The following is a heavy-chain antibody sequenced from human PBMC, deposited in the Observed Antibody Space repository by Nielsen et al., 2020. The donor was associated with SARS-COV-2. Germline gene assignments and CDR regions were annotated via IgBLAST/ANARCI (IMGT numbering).Heavy chain of an antibody. J-gene: IGHJ6*02. CDR2: IIPIFDTT. D-gene: IGHD3-16*01. Sequence: SVKVSCKASGGIFNSYAMSWVRQAPGQGLEWMGGIIPIFDTTKYPQKFQGRVTITADESTSTAFMELSSLRSEDTAVYYCARGRLRRISLGLMMRESYDLDVWGQGTTVTVSS. CDR3: ARGRLRRISLGLMMRESYDLDV. CDR1: GGIFNSYA. V-gene: IGHV1-69*13.